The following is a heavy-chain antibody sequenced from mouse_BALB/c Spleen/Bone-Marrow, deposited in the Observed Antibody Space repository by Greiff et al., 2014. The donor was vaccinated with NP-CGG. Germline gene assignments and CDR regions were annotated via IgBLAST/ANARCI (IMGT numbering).Heavy chain of an antibody. CDR2: IHPSDTET. D-gene: IGHD1-1*01. V-gene: IGHV1-74*01. J-gene: IGHJ3*01. CDR1: GYSFTSYW. CDR3: ARLEGNYGSTFAY. Sequence: VQLQQSGAELVRPGASVKLSCKASGYSFTSYWMNWVKQRPGQGLEWIGMIHPSDTETRLNQRFKGKATLTVDKSSSTAYMQPSSPTSEDSAVYYCARLEGNYGSTFAYWGQGTLVTVSA.